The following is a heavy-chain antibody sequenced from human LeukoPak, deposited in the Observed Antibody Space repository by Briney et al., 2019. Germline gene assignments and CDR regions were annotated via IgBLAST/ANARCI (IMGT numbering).Heavy chain of an antibody. J-gene: IGHJ4*02. CDR1: GFTLSTYG. CDR3: TTDGDYGDYPLEY. Sequence: GGSLRLSCAASGFTLSTYGMHWVRQAPGKGLEWVGRIKSKTDGGTTDYAAPVKGRFTISRDDSKNTLYLQMNSLKTEDTAVYYCTTDGDYGDYPLEYWGQGTLVTVSS. D-gene: IGHD4-17*01. CDR2: IKSKTDGGTT. V-gene: IGHV3-15*07.